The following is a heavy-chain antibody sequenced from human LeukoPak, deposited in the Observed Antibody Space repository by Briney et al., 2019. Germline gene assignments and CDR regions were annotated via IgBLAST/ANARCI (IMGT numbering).Heavy chain of an antibody. D-gene: IGHD4-17*01. V-gene: IGHV3-7*03. CDR2: IKQDGSEK. J-gene: IGHJ1*01. Sequence: GGSLRLSCAASGFTSSSYWMSWVRQAPGKGLEWVANIKQDGSEKYYVDSVKGRFTISRDNSKNTLFLQMDSLRVDDTAVYYCARWSTVATWVAQRLEHWGQGTLVTVSS. CDR3: ARWSTVATWVAQRLEH. CDR1: GFTSSSYW.